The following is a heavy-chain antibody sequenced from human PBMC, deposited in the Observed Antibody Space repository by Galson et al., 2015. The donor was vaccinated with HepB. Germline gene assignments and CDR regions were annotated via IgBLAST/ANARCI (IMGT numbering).Heavy chain of an antibody. J-gene: IGHJ4*02. Sequence: SLRLSCAASGFTFSSYAMIWVRQAPGKGLEWVSALSGSGGSTYYADSVKGRFTISRDNSKTTLYLQMNSLRAEDTAVYYCAKAMHIVVVIAIRFDYWGQGTLVTVSS. D-gene: IGHD2-21*01. CDR1: GFTFSSYA. V-gene: IGHV3-23*01. CDR3: AKAMHIVVVIAIRFDY. CDR2: LSGSGGST.